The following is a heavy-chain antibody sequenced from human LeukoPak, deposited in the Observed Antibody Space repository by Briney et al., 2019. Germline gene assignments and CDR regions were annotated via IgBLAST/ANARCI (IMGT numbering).Heavy chain of an antibody. Sequence: GGSLRLSCAVSGFISSSYALSWVRQAPGKGLEWVSSISANGGNTYYAESVKGRFTISRDNSKNTLYLQMTSLRAEDTAVYYCARDGGRAAAYGQVGESDWFDPWGQGTLVTVSS. J-gene: IGHJ5*02. CDR3: ARDGGRAAAYGQVGESDWFDP. V-gene: IGHV3-23*01. D-gene: IGHD6-13*01. CDR2: ISANGGNT. CDR1: GFISSSYA.